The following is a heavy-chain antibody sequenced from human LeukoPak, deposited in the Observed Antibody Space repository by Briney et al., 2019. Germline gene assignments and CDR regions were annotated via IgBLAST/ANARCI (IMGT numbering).Heavy chain of an antibody. Sequence: SETLSLTCTVSGGSIRSYSWSWIRQSPGKGLEWIGPISYSGSTDYNPSLNNRVTISVDRSKNNFSLRLTSVSAADTAVYYCARYSSSWFLTDYYYYMDIWGKGTTVTVSS. CDR3: ARYSSSWFLTDYYYYMDI. CDR2: ISYSGST. J-gene: IGHJ6*03. V-gene: IGHV4-59*08. CDR1: GGSIRSYS. D-gene: IGHD6-13*01.